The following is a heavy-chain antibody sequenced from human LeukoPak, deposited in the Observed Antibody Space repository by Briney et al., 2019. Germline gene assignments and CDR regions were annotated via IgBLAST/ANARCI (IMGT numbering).Heavy chain of an antibody. J-gene: IGHJ4*02. CDR1: GFHFSSYG. Sequence: GGSLRLSCAASGFHFSSYGMQWVRQAPGKGLEWVAVIWNDGTKKYYEDSVKGRFTISRDDSKNMLHLQMNSLSAEDTAVYYCVRDNYNGYPDYWGQGTRVTVSS. D-gene: IGHD5-18*01. CDR3: VRDNYNGYPDY. CDR2: IWNDGTKK. V-gene: IGHV3-33*01.